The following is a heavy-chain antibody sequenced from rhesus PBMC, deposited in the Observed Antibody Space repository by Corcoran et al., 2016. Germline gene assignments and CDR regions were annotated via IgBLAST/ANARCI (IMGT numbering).Heavy chain of an antibody. V-gene: IGHV2-95*01. CDR2: IYWNDSK. CDR1: GFSISTSGTG. CDR3: ARVKMTVRNFDY. Sequence: QVTLKESGPALVKPTQTLTLTCTFSGFSISTSGTGVGWIRQPPGKALEWLASIYWNDSKYYSTSLKSGLTISKDTSKNQVVLTMTNMDPVDTATYYCARVKMTVRNFDYWGQGVLVTVSS. D-gene: IGHD4-23*01. J-gene: IGHJ4*01.